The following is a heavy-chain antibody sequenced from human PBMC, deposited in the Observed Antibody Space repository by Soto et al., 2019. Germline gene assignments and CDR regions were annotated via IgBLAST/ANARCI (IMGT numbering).Heavy chain of an antibody. CDR3: ARDSSGQPSYFYY. J-gene: IGHJ4*02. Sequence: QFQLVQSGAEVKKPGASVKVSCKASGYTFTSYAMHWVRQAPGQRLEWMGWINAGNGNTKYSQKFQGRVTITRDTSASTAYMELSSLRSEDTAVYYCARDSSGQPSYFYYWGQGKLVTVSS. CDR2: INAGNGNT. V-gene: IGHV1-3*01. D-gene: IGHD6-25*01. CDR1: GYTFTSYA.